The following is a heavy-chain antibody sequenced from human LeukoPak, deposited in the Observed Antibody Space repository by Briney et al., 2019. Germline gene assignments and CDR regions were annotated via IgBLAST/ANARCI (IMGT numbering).Heavy chain of an antibody. CDR2: IWYDGSNK. V-gene: IGHV3-33*01. CDR1: GFTFSSYG. J-gene: IGHJ4*02. Sequence: PGGSLRLSCAASGFTFSSYGMHWVRQAPGKGLEWVAVIWYDGSNKYYADSVKGRFTISRDNSKNTLYLQMNSLRAEDTAVYYCARDEEFGGSYYFDYWGQGTLVTVSS. CDR3: ARDEEFGGSYYFDY. D-gene: IGHD1-26*01.